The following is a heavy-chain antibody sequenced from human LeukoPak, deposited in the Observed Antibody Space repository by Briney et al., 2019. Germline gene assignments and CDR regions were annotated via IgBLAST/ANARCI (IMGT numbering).Heavy chain of an antibody. V-gene: IGHV3-64D*09. CDR2: INRNGDST. D-gene: IGHD6-19*01. Sequence: PGGSLRLSCSAFGFTFSSYAMHWIRQAPGKGLEYVSAINRNGDSTYYADSVKGRFTISRDNPKNTLYLQVSSLRAEDTAVYYCVKDHRAVGSRGAFDIWGQGTMVTVSS. CDR3: VKDHRAVGSRGAFDI. J-gene: IGHJ3*02. CDR1: GFTFSSYA.